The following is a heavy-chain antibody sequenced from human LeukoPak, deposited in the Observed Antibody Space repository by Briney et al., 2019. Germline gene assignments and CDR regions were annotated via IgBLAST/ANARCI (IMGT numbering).Heavy chain of an antibody. Sequence: GGSLRLSCAASGFTFSGSDIHWVRQASGKGLEWVGHIRSKTNNYATADAASVKGRFTFSRDDSKNTAYIQMNSLKTEDTAVYYCTRHNYDRSGYGAFDIWGQGPMVTVSS. CDR2: IRSKTNNYAT. J-gene: IGHJ3*02. V-gene: IGHV3-73*01. CDR1: GFTFSGSD. CDR3: TRHNYDRSGYGAFDI. D-gene: IGHD3-22*01.